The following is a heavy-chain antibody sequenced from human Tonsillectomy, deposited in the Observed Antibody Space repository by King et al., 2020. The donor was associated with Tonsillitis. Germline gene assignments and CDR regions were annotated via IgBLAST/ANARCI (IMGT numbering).Heavy chain of an antibody. D-gene: IGHD6-6*01. CDR1: GFNFNDYN. J-gene: IGHJ4*02. CDR2: IRNQPSSYTT. Sequence: VQLVESGGGSVQPGGSLRLTCAASGFNFNDYNMDWVRQAPGKGLEWVGRIRNQPSSYTTEYATSVRGRFTISRDDSRNWRYLEMNSLKTEETAVYYCTRLSYTDSSGQEDYWGQGTLVTVSS. V-gene: IGHV3-72*01. CDR3: TRLSYTDSSGQEDY.